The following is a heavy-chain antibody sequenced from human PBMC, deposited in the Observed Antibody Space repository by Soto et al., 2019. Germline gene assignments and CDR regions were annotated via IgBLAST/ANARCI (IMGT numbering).Heavy chain of an antibody. CDR1: VFTFSSYA. V-gene: IGHV3-23*01. Sequence: GGSLLLSCAASVFTFSSYAMCWVRQGPGKGLEWVAVVSIGGSTHYADSVRGRFTISRDNSKNTLSLQMNSLTAEDTAVYFCAKRRGAGGHFDYWGQGAMVTVSS. CDR3: AKRRGAGGHFDY. J-gene: IGHJ4*02. CDR2: VSIGGST. D-gene: IGHD2-15*01.